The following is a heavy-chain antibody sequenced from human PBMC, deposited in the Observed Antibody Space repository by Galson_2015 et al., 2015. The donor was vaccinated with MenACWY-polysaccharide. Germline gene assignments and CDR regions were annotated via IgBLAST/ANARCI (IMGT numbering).Heavy chain of an antibody. V-gene: IGHV2-5*01. D-gene: IGHD1-26*01. CDR3: VRLLGGVSFDS. Sequence: PALVKPTQTLTLTCTFSGFSLTGRGVAVGWIRQPPGKALEWLAVIYWNDDKRYIPSLKSRLTITKDTSRDQVVLTMTDMDPVDTATYYCVRLLGGVSFDSWGQGTL. J-gene: IGHJ4*02. CDR2: IYWNDDK. CDR1: GFSLTGRGVA.